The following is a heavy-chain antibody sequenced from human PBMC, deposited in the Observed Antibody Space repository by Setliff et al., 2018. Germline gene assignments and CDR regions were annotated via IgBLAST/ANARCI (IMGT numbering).Heavy chain of an antibody. CDR1: GYTFTNYG. V-gene: IGHV1-18*01. CDR3: SRLVRYCSKTTCQTASGAEL. D-gene: IGHD2-8*01. CDR2: INNYSFKT. Sequence: ASVKVSCKTSGYTFTNYGITWVRQAPGQGLEWMGWINNYSFKTNYPQKFLGRVTVATDTSTGTAYMELRGLTSDDTAVYYCSRLVRYCSKTTCQTASGAELWGQGTLVTVSS. J-gene: IGHJ4*02.